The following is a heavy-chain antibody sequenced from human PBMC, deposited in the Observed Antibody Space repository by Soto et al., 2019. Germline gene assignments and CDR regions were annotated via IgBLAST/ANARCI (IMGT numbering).Heavy chain of an antibody. Sequence: GGSLRLSCAASGFSFSTYSMNWVRQAPGKGLEWVSSISTRGEVYYADSVKGRFTISRDDSKNSVSLQMNSLRGDDTAVYYCAREETAWPLAYGLDVWGQGTTVTVSS. CDR1: GFSFSTYS. CDR2: ISTRGEV. V-gene: IGHV3-21*01. D-gene: IGHD2-21*02. J-gene: IGHJ6*02. CDR3: AREETAWPLAYGLDV.